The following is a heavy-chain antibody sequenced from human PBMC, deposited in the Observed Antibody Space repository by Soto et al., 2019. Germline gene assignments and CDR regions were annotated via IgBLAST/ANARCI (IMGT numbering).Heavy chain of an antibody. V-gene: IGHV3-73*02. D-gene: IGHD2-15*01. Sequence: EVQLVESGGGLVQPGGSRKLSCAASGFTFSGSSVHWVRQSSGKGLEWVGRIRNKANSYATAYAASVRGRFTISRDESKNTAFLQMNSLNTEDTAVYYCISHSPEDMIRTWGQGTLVTVSS. CDR2: IRNKANSYAT. J-gene: IGHJ4*02. CDR3: ISHSPEDMIRT. CDR1: GFTFSGSS.